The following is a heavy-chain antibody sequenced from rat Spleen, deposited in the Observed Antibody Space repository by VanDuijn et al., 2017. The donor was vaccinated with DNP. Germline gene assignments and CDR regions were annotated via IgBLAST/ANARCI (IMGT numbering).Heavy chain of an antibody. CDR2: LSTSGGST. CDR3: ATDPLYYSGSLSDY. J-gene: IGHJ2*01. CDR1: GFTFSNYY. Sequence: EVQLVESGGGLVQPGRSLKLSCAASGFTFSNYYMAWVRQAPKKGLEWVATLSTSGGSTYYRDSVKGRFTISRDNAKSTLYLQMDSLRSEDTATYYCATDPLYYSGSLSDYWGQGVMVTVSS. V-gene: IGHV5-27*01. D-gene: IGHD1-1*01.